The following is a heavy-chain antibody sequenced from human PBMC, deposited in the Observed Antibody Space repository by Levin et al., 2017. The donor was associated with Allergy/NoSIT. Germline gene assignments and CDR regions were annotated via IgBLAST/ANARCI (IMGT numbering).Heavy chain of an antibody. J-gene: IGHJ4*02. Sequence: LSLTCAASGFTFSSYSMNWVRQAPGKGLEWVSYISSSSSTIYYADSVKGRFTISRDNAKNSLYLQMNSLRDEDTAVYYCAREHSSSSGRTFDYWGQGTLVTVSS. CDR3: AREHSSSSGRTFDY. D-gene: IGHD6-6*01. CDR1: GFTFSSYS. V-gene: IGHV3-48*02. CDR2: ISSSSSTI.